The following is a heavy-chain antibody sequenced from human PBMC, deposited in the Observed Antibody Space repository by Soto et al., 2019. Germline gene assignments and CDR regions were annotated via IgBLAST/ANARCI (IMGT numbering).Heavy chain of an antibody. V-gene: IGHV4-59*01. D-gene: IGHD2-21*01. CDR2: IYYSGTT. J-gene: IGHJ4*02. CDR1: VCSISSYS. CDR3: TTVTINVSNSGFDQ. Sequence: ESLSLTCIVSVCSISSYSWGWSWLLQSPGKGLEWIGYIYYSGTTNYNPSIKSRLTMTIDTSKNQFSLNLSPVTAAATAVYYCTTVTINVSNSGFDQWGQGTPVTVSS.